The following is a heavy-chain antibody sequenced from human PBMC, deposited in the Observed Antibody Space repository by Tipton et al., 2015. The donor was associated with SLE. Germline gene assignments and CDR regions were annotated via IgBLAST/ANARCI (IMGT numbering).Heavy chain of an antibody. Sequence: TLSLTCTVSGGSISSHYWSWIRQPPGKGLEWIGYIYYSGSTNYNPSLKSRVTISIDTSKNQFSLKLSSVTAADTAVYYCARDSGYYDSSGHMWSDAFDIWGQGTMVTVSS. J-gene: IGHJ3*02. D-gene: IGHD3-22*01. CDR3: ARDSGYYDSSGHMWSDAFDI. V-gene: IGHV4-59*11. CDR2: IYYSGST. CDR1: GGSISSHY.